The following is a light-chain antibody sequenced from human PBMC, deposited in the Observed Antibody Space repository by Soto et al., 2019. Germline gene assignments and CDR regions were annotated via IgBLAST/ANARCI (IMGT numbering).Light chain of an antibody. J-gene: IGKJ2*01. CDR3: QQYDLYPYT. CDR1: QSISTW. V-gene: IGKV1-5*03. CDR2: KAS. Sequence: DIQMTQFHSTLSASVGDRVTITCRASQSISTWLAWYQQKPGEAPNLLIYKASTLESGVPSRFSGSGSGTEFTLTISSLQPDDSATYHCQQYDLYPYTFGQGTKLEIK.